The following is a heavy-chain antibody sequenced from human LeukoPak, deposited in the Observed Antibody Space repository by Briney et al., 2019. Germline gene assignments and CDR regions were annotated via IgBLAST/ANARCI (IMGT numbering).Heavy chain of an antibody. CDR1: GFTFSGSA. CDR3: ARLRAARTESYFYYGMDV. D-gene: IGHD6-6*01. CDR2: TRSKADT. V-gene: IGHV3-73*01. Sequence: GGSLRLSCAASGFTFSGSAIHWVRQASGRGLERVGRTRSKADTAYAASVKGRFTISRDDSRNTAYLQMNSLQTEDTAVYYCARLRAARTESYFYYGMDVWGQGTTVTVSS. J-gene: IGHJ6*02.